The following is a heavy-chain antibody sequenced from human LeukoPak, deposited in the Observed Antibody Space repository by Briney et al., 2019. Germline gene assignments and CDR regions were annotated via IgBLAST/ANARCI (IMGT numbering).Heavy chain of an antibody. Sequence: ASVKVSCKASGGTFSSYAISWVRRAPGQGLEWMAGIIPIFGTANYAQKFQGRVTITADKSTSTAYMELSSLRSEDTAVYYCASNGDYVPTEYFQHWGQGTLVTVSS. CDR1: GGTFSSYA. CDR3: ASNGDYVPTEYFQH. D-gene: IGHD4-17*01. V-gene: IGHV1-69*06. CDR2: IIPIFGTA. J-gene: IGHJ1*01.